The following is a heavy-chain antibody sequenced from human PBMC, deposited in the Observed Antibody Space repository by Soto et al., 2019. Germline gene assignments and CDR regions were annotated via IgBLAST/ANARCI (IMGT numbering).Heavy chain of an antibody. Sequence: QVQLVQSGAEVKEPGASVKVSCKASGYTFTIYGISWVRQAPGQGLEWMGWISAYNGNTNYAQKLQGRVTMTTDTSTSTAYMELRSLRSDDTAVYYCARDAPYSGSYYGDWFDPWGQGTLVTVSS. CDR2: ISAYNGNT. D-gene: IGHD1-26*01. CDR1: GYTFTIYG. J-gene: IGHJ5*02. V-gene: IGHV1-18*01. CDR3: ARDAPYSGSYYGDWFDP.